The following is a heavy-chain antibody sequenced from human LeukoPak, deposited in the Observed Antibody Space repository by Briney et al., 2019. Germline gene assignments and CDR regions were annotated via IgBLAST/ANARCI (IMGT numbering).Heavy chain of an antibody. CDR3: ARGDGSGWPLDK. Sequence: PGGSLRLSCAASGFTFSSYEMNWVRQAPGMGLEWVSYISSSGSTIYYADSVKGRFTISRDNAKNSLYLQMNSLRAEDTAVYYCARGDGSGWPLDKWGQGTLVTVSS. D-gene: IGHD6-19*01. J-gene: IGHJ4*02. CDR2: ISSSGSTI. CDR1: GFTFSSYE. V-gene: IGHV3-48*03.